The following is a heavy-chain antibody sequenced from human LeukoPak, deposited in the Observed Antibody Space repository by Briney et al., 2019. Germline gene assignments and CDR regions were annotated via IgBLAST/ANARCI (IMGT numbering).Heavy chain of an antibody. CDR1: GGSISSSLYH. CDR3: ARQIVGTSWNYYYSYIDV. J-gene: IGHJ6*03. Sequence: PSETLSLPCSVSGGSISSSLYHWGWLRQPPGKGLEWIGNVFHSGNTYSSPSLQSRVAFSVDTSKNQFSLKLTSVTATDTAVYYCARQIVGTSWNYYYSYIDVWGKGTSVSVSS. D-gene: IGHD1-1*01. V-gene: IGHV4-39*01. CDR2: VFHSGNT.